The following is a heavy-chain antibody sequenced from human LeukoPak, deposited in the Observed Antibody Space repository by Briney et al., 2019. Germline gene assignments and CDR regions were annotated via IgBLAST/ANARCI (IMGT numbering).Heavy chain of an antibody. J-gene: IGHJ4*02. CDR1: ALTFSNCA. CDR2: ISYDGTNK. Sequence: GGSLRLTCAASALTFSNCAIHWVRQAPDKGLEWVSVISYDGTNKYYADSVKGRFTISRDNSKNTLYLQMNSPKTEDTALYYCARRMATILDGILDYWGQGTLVTVSS. V-gene: IGHV3-30*04. D-gene: IGHD5-24*01. CDR3: ARRMATILDGILDY.